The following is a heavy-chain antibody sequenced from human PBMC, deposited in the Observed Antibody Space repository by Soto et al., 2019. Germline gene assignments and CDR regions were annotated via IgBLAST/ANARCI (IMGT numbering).Heavy chain of an antibody. J-gene: IGHJ6*03. CDR2: INDSGNI. CDR3: ARGLILWFGELSRRGGYYSYMDV. D-gene: IGHD3-10*01. CDR1: GGSLSGYQ. Sequence: QVQLQQWGAGLLKPSETLSLTCAVYGGSLSGYQWSWIRQTPGKGLEWIGEINDSGNINYNPSLKSRVTILLDTPRKQISLQLSAVTAADSAVYYCARGLILWFGELSRRGGYYSYMDVWGKGTTVAVSS. V-gene: IGHV4-34*01.